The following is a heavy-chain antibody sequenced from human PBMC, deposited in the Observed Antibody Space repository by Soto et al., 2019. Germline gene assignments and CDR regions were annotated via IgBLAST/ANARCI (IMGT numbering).Heavy chain of an antibody. CDR2: IYTSGST. J-gene: IGHJ4*02. V-gene: IGHV4-4*07. CDR1: GGSISIYY. Sequence: KASETLSLTCTVSGGSISIYYWSWIRHPVGKGLEWIGRIYTSGSTNYNPSLKSRVTMSVDTSKNQFSLKLSSVTAADTAVYYCAREWRIYYDSSGYSRGFDYWGQGTLVTVSS. D-gene: IGHD3-22*01. CDR3: AREWRIYYDSSGYSRGFDY.